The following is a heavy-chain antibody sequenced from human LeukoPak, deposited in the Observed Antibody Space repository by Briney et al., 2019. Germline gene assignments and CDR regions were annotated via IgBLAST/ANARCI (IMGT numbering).Heavy chain of an antibody. CDR1: GFTFSSYA. D-gene: IGHD3-22*01. V-gene: IGHV3-30-3*01. CDR2: ISYDGNNK. J-gene: IGHJ4*02. Sequence: GRSLRLSCAASGFTFSSYAMHWVRQAPGKGPEWVAVISYDGNNKYYADSVKGRFTISRDDSKNSLYLQMNSLRTEGTAVYYCASGDYHDSSGYPTYFDSWGQGTLVTVSS. CDR3: ASGDYHDSSGYPTYFDS.